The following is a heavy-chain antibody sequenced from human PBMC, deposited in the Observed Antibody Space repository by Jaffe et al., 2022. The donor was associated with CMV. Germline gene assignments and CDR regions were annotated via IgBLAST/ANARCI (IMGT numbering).Heavy chain of an antibody. D-gene: IGHD3-3*01. J-gene: IGHJ4*02. V-gene: IGHV4-59*01. CDR1: GGSISSYY. Sequence: QVQLQESGPGLVKPSETLSLTCTVSGGSISSYYWSWIRQPPGKGLEWIGYIYYSGSTNYNPSLKSRVTISVDTSKNQFSLKLSSVTAADTAVYYCARVPVGFFGVVMWFDYWGQGTLVTVSS. CDR2: IYYSGST. CDR3: ARVPVGFFGVVMWFDY.